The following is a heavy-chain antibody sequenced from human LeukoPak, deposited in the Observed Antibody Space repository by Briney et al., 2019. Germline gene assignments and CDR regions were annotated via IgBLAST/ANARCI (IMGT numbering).Heavy chain of an antibody. D-gene: IGHD6-13*01. Sequence: SETLSLTCSVSGGSINSGYWSWIRQPPGKGLEWIGLLYPSGSTNYNPSLKSRVTISVDTSKNEFSLKLSSVTAADTAVYYCASGSPWFDPWGQGTLVTVSS. CDR1: GGSINSGY. J-gene: IGHJ5*02. CDR2: LYPSGST. V-gene: IGHV4-4*08. CDR3: ASGSPWFDP.